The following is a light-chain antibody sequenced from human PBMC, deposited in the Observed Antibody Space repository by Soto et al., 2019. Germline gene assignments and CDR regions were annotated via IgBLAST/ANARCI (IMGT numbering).Light chain of an antibody. CDR3: QQQGT. J-gene: IGKJ2*01. V-gene: IGKV1-9*01. CDR2: AAS. CDR1: QDISSS. Sequence: IQLTQSPSSLSASVGDRVTITCRASQDISSSLAWYQQKPGNAPKLLIYAASTLQSGVTSRFSGSGSGTDFTLTISSLQPEDFATYYCQQQGTFGQGTKLEIK.